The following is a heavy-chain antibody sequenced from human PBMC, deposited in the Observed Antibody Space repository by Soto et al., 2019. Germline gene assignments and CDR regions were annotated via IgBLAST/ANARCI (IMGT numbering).Heavy chain of an antibody. V-gene: IGHV3-30-3*01. D-gene: IGHD6-19*01. J-gene: IGHJ4*02. CDR3: ARDRILYSSGWSSRDFDY. Sequence: GGSLRLSCGASGFTFSSYAMHWVRQAPGKGLEWVAVISYDGSNKYYADSVKGRFTISRDNSKNTLYLQMNSLRAEDTAVYYCARDRILYSSGWSSRDFDYWGQGALVTVSS. CDR1: GFTFSSYA. CDR2: ISYDGSNK.